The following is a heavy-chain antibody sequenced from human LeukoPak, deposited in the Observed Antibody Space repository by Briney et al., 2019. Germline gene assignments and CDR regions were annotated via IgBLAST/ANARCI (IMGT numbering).Heavy chain of an antibody. V-gene: IGHV4-34*01. J-gene: IGHJ5*02. CDR1: GGSFSGYY. Sequence: SETLSLTCAVYGGSFSGYYWSWIRQPPGKGLEWIGEINHSGSTNYNPSLKSRVTISVDTPKNQFSLKLSSVTAADTAVYYCARGPSIFGVVIPFDPWGQGTLVTVSS. CDR3: ARGPSIFGVVIPFDP. D-gene: IGHD3-3*01. CDR2: INHSGST.